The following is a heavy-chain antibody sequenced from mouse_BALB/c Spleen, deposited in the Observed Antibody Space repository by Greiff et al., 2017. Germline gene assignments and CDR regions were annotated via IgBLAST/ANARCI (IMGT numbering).Heavy chain of an antibody. CDR2: INPSTGYT. CDR1: GYTFTSYW. D-gene: IGHD4-1*01. J-gene: IGHJ3*01. V-gene: IGHV1-7*01. CDR3: AKLAFAY. Sequence: VQLQQSGAELAKPGASVKMSCKASGYTFTSYWMHWVKQRPGQGLEWIGYINPSTGYTEYNQKFKDKATLTADKSSSTAYMQLSSLTSEDSAVYYCAKLAFAYWGQGTLVTVSA.